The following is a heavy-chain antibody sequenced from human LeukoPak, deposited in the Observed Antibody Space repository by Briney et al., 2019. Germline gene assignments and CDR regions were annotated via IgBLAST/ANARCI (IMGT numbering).Heavy chain of an antibody. J-gene: IGHJ6*02. D-gene: IGHD6-19*01. V-gene: IGHV3-23*01. CDR3: AKGGSDYYYYTMDV. CDR1: GFTFSSYA. CDR2: ISGIIGNT. Sequence: GGSLRLSCAASGFTFSSYAMSWVRQAPGKGLEWVSTISGIIGNTYCADSVKGRFTISRDISKNTLYLQMNSLRAEDTAVYYCAKGGSDYYYYTMDVWGQGTTVTVSS.